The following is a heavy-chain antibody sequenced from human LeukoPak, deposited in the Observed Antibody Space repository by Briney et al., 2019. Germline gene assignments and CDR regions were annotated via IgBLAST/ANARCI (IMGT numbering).Heavy chain of an antibody. J-gene: IGHJ4*02. V-gene: IGHV4-4*07. D-gene: IGHD3-16*02. CDR1: GDSISSYY. CDR2: IYGSGGT. Sequence: SETLSLTCTVSGDSISSYYWSWIRQPAGKELEWIGRIYGSGGTNYNPSLKSRVSMSVDTSKNQFSLKLSSMTAADTAVYYCARGPSYTSSWFFDYWGQGTLVTVSS. CDR3: ARGPSYTSSWFFDY.